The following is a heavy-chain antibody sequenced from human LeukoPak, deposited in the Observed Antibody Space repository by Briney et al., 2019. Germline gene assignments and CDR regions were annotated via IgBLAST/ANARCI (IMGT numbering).Heavy chain of an antibody. V-gene: IGHV1-18*01. CDR3: ANSMGRYSYGTNWFDP. D-gene: IGHD5-18*01. Sequence: ASVKVSCKASGYTFTSYGISWVRQAPGQGLEWMGWISAYNGNTNYAQKLQGRVTMTTDTSTSTAYMELRSLRSDDTAVYYCANSMGRYSYGTNWFDPWGQGTLVTVSS. CDR1: GYTFTSYG. CDR2: ISAYNGNT. J-gene: IGHJ5*02.